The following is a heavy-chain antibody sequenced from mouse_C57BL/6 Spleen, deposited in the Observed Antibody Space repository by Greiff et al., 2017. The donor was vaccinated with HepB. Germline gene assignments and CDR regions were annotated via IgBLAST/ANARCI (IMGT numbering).Heavy chain of an antibody. V-gene: IGHV1-22*01. CDR2: INPNNGGT. D-gene: IGHD1-1*01. CDR1: GYTFTDYN. J-gene: IGHJ3*01. Sequence: EVQLQQSGPELVKPGASVKMSCKASGYTFTDYNMHWVKQSHGKSLEWIGYINPNNGGTSYNQKFKGKATLTVNKSSSTSYMELRRLTSEDAAVYYFAISYYYYGSSPFAYWGQGTLVTVSA. CDR3: AISYYYYGSSPFAY.